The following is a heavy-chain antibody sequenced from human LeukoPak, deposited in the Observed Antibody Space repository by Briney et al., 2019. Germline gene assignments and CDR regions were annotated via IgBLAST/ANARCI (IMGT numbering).Heavy chain of an antibody. J-gene: IGHJ6*02. CDR3: ARGRIAARPRSCDYGMDV. V-gene: IGHV4-34*01. Sequence: PGGSLRLSCAASGFTFSSYSMNWIRQPPGKGLEWIGEINHSGSTNYNPSLKSRVTISVDTSKNQFSLKLSSVTAADTAVYYCARGRIAARPRSCDYGMDVWGQGTTVTVSS. CDR2: INHSGST. CDR1: GFTFSSYS. D-gene: IGHD6-6*01.